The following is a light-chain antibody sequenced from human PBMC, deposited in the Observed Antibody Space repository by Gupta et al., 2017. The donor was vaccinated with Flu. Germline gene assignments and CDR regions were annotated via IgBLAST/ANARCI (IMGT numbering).Light chain of an antibody. J-gene: IGLJ1*01. Sequence: SALTQPASASGSPGQSFTIPCTGTIGNIGGYKFVPWYQFLPGKSPKLILYEVSIRPSGVSNRFAGSKSANTASLTISGLQADDEGEYYCSAYTSVSTPLFGSGTEVTF. CDR3: SAYTSVSTPL. CDR1: IGNIGGYKF. V-gene: IGLV2-14*01. CDR2: EVS.